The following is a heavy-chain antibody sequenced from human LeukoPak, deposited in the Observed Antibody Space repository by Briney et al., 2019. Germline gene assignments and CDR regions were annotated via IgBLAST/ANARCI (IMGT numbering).Heavy chain of an antibody. CDR1: GFTFSSYG. D-gene: IGHD3-10*01. CDR2: ISYDGSNK. J-gene: IGHJ6*03. CDR3: AKDLRGWFGELWDHDYYYYYMDV. Sequence: PGRSLRLSCAASGFTFSSYGMHWVRQAPGKGLEWVAVISYDGSNKYYADSVKGRFTISRDNSKNTLYLQMNSLRAEDTAVYYCAKDLRGWFGELWDHDYYYYYMDVWGKGTTVTMSS. V-gene: IGHV3-30*18.